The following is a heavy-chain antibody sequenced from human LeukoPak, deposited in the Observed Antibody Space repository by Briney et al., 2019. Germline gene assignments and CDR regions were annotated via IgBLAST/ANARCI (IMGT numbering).Heavy chain of an antibody. CDR2: INPNSGGT. CDR3: ARVPSQYDSSGYDTTSFDY. CDR1: GYTFTGYY. V-gene: IGHV1-2*02. D-gene: IGHD3-22*01. J-gene: IGHJ4*02. Sequence: ASVKVSCKASGYTFTGYYMHWVRQAPGQGLEWMGWINPNSGGTNYAQKFQGRVTMTRDTSINTAYMELSRLRSDDTAVYYCARVPSQYDSSGYDTTSFDYWGQGTLVTVSS.